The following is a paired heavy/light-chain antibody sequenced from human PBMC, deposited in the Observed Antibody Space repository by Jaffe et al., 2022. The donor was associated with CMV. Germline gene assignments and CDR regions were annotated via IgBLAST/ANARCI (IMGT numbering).Heavy chain of an antibody. V-gene: IGHV4-59*01. J-gene: IGHJ2*01. CDR2: IYYSGST. CDR1: GGSISSYY. D-gene: IGHD3-3*01. Sequence: QVQLQESGPGLVKPSETLSLTCTVSGGSISSYYWSWIRQPPGKGLEWIGYIYYSGSTNYNPSLKSRVTISVDTSKNQFSLKLSSVTAADTAVYYCARGITIFGVGRRNWYFDLWGRGTLVTVSS. CDR3: ARGITIFGVGRRNWYFDL.
Light chain of an antibody. V-gene: IGLV1-47*01. CDR1: SSNIGSNY. J-gene: IGLJ3*02. Sequence: QSVLTQPPSASGTPGQRVTISCSGSSSNIGSNYVYWYQQLPGTAPKLLIYRNNQRPSGVPDRFSGSKSGTSASLAISGLRSEDEADYYCAAWDDSLSGSWVFGGGTKLTVL. CDR3: AAWDDSLSGSWV. CDR2: RNN.